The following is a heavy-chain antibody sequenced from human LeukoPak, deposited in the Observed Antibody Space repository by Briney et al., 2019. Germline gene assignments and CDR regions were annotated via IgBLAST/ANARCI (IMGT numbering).Heavy chain of an antibody. Sequence: SGGSLRLSCAVSGFTFSSYGMHWVRQAPGKGLEWVAVISYDGSNKNYADSVKGRFTISRDNSKNTLYLQMNSLRAEDTAVYYCAKSLGGNYHFEYWGQGTLVTVSS. V-gene: IGHV3-30*18. CDR1: GFTFSSYG. CDR2: ISYDGSNK. J-gene: IGHJ4*02. D-gene: IGHD3-16*01. CDR3: AKSLGGNYHFEY.